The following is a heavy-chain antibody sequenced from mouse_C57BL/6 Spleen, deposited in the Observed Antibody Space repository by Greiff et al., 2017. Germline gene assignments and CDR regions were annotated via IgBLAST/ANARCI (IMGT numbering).Heavy chain of an antibody. CDR1: GYTFTSYW. D-gene: IGHD2-3*01. Sequence: QVQLQQPGAELVMPGASVKLSCKASGYTFTSYWMHWVKQRPGQGLEWIGEIDPSDSCTNYNHTFKGKSTLTVAKSSSTAYMQLSSLTSEDSAVSYCSSEDDGPAWFAYWGQGTLVTVAA. V-gene: IGHV1-69*01. CDR3: SSEDDGPAWFAY. CDR2: IDPSDSCT. J-gene: IGHJ3*01.